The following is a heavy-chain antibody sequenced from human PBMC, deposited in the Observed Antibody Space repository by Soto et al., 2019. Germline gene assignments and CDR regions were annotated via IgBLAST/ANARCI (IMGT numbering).Heavy chain of an antibody. CDR2: ISSDGGTK. CDR1: GFSFSSCA. J-gene: IGHJ4*02. CDR3: AREVVLTEWYFDN. V-gene: IGHV3-30*04. Sequence: QVQLVESGGGVVQPGRSLRLSCAASGFSFSSCAMHWVRQAPGKGLEWVAVISSDGGTKFYADSVKGRFTVSRDNSKNTLYLQMNSLRPEDTAVYYCAREVVLTEWYFDNWGQGILVTVSS. D-gene: IGHD2-21*01.